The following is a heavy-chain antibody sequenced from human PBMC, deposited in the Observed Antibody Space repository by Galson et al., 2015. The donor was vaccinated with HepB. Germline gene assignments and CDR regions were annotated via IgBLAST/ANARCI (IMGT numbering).Heavy chain of an antibody. CDR3: ARRGDYYGSGSYYNRPHNDALDI. D-gene: IGHD3-10*01. CDR2: ISGSGGST. V-gene: IGHV3-23*01. J-gene: IGHJ3*02. Sequence: SLRLSCAASGFTFSSYAMNWVRQAPGKGLEWVSVISGSGGSTYYADSVKGRLTISRDNSKNTLHLQMDSLRASDTAMYYCARRGDYYGSGSYYNRPHNDALDIWGQGTMVTVSS. CDR1: GFTFSSYA.